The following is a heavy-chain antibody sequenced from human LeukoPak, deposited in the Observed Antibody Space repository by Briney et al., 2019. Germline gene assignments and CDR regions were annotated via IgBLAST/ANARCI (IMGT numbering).Heavy chain of an antibody. D-gene: IGHD3-10*01. J-gene: IGHJ5*02. V-gene: IGHV4-4*07. CDR2: IYTSGST. Sequence: PSETLSLTCTVSGGSISSYYWSWIRQPAGKGLEWIGRIYTSGSTNYNPSLKSRVTMSVDTSKNQFSLKLSSVTAADTAVYYCARARGVTPQYVNNWFDPWGQGTLVTVSS. CDR3: ARARGVTPQYVNNWFDP. CDR1: GGSISSYY.